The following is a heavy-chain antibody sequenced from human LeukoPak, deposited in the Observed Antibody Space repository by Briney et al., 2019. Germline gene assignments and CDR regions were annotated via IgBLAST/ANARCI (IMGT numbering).Heavy chain of an antibody. CDR1: GGSLSSYY. J-gene: IGHJ4*02. D-gene: IGHD2/OR15-2a*01. CDR2: IFYSGQT. V-gene: IGHV4-59*08. Sequence: SETLSLTCSVSGGSLSSYYWIWTRQPPGKGLEYIGYIFYSGQTNHNPSLKNRVTISVDTSKNEFSLNLSSVTAADTAVYYCAGHHPRNTVDFWGQGTLVTVSS. CDR3: AGHHPRNTVDF.